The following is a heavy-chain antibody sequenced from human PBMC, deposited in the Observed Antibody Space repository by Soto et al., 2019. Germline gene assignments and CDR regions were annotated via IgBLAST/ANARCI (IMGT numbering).Heavy chain of an antibody. J-gene: IGHJ6*03. V-gene: IGHV1-18*01. CDR2: INPNNGDT. CDR3: AGGNKDGNYTYYYYMDV. CDR1: GYTFSDYL. Sequence: QVQLMQSGAEVKKPGASVRLSCKASGYTFSDYLITWVRQAPGQGLEWMGWINPNNGDTNYAQKAQGRVTLITDTSSNTAYLDVRGLRSDDTAVYYCAGGNKDGNYTYYYYMDVWGKGTAVTVSS.